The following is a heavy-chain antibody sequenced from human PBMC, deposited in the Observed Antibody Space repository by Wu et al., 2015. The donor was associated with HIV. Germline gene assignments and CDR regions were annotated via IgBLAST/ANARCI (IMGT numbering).Heavy chain of an antibody. Sequence: QVHLVQSGAEVKKPGSSVKISCKASGNTFNAINWVRQAPGQGLEWMGGIIPLFGTRDYAQVFQGRVTITTDESTSTAYMTLTSLTSEDTAVYYCATPRSPGFSSAWPTYFDYWGQGTLVTVSS. V-gene: IGHV1-69*05. CDR1: GNTFNA. D-gene: IGHD6-19*01. CDR3: ATPRSPGFSSAWPTYFDY. J-gene: IGHJ4*02. CDR2: IIPLFGTR.